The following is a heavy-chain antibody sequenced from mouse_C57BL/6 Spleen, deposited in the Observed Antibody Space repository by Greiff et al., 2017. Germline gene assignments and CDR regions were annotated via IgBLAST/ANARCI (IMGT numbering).Heavy chain of an antibody. V-gene: IGHV5-9*01. J-gene: IGHJ1*03. D-gene: IGHD2-4*01. CDR3: ARDYDRNFDV. CDR1: GFTFSSYT. Sequence: EVKLMESGGGLVKPGGSLKLSCAASGFTFSSYTMSWVRQTPEKRLEWVATISGGGGNTYYPDSVKGRFTISRDNAKNTLYLQMSSLRSEDTALYYCARDYDRNFDVWGTGTTGTVSS. CDR2: ISGGGGNT.